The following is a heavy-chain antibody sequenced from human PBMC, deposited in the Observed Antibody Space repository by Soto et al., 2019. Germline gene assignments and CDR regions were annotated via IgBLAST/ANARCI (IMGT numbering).Heavy chain of an antibody. CDR1: GFTFSSYS. J-gene: IGHJ4*02. CDR3: ARDILDCSSTSCYAGGFDY. V-gene: IGHV3-21*01. Sequence: GGSLRLSCAASGFTFSSYSMNWVRQAPGKGLEWVSSISSSSSYIYYADSVKGRFTISRDNAKNSLYLQMNSLRAEDTAVYYCARDILDCSSTSCYAGGFDYWGQGTLVTVSS. CDR2: ISSSSSYI. D-gene: IGHD2-2*01.